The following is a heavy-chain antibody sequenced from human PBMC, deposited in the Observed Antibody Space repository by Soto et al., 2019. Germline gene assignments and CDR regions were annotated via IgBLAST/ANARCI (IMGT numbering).Heavy chain of an antibody. V-gene: IGHV3-23*01. D-gene: IGHD5-12*01. J-gene: IGHJ3*01. Sequence: EVQVLESGGDLVQPGGSLRLSCAASGFTIRNYAMSWVRQAPGKGLEWVSGISGSSDRTYYADSVKGRFTISKDTSSNTLYLQMNRLRVDDTAVYHCAGSWTWGQGTMVTVSS. CDR3: AGSWT. CDR2: ISGSSDRT. CDR1: GFTIRNYA.